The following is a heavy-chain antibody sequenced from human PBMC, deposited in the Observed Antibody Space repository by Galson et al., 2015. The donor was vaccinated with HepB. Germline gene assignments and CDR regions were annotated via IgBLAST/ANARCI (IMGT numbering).Heavy chain of an antibody. D-gene: IGHD2-21*02. V-gene: IGHV3-23*01. CDR3: AKYCTGDCSVRALAP. J-gene: IGHJ5*02. Sequence: SLRLSCAASGFTFGIYAMSWVRQAPGNGLDWVSTITSGGGSAYYAESVKGRFTISRDNSKNTLYLEMNSLRAEDTAIYYCAKYCTGDCSVRALAPWGQGTLVTVSS. CDR1: GFTFGIYA. CDR2: ITSGGGSA.